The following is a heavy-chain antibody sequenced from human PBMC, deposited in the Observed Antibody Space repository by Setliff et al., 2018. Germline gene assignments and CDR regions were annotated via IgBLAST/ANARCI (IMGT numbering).Heavy chain of an antibody. V-gene: IGHV4-4*08. Sequence: SETLSLTCTVSGGSISSYYWSWIRQPPGKGLEWIGYIHISGSTNYNPSLKSRVAISVDTSKNQFSLKLSSVTAADTAVYYCARGAGWWDLWGQGTLVTVSS. CDR2: IHISGST. CDR3: ARGAGWWDL. CDR1: GGSISSYY. J-gene: IGHJ5*02.